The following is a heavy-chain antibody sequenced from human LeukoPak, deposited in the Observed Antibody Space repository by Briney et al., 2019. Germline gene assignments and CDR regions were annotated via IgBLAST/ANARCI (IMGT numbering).Heavy chain of an antibody. J-gene: IGHJ4*02. V-gene: IGHV3-48*01. CDR1: GFTFSSYS. CDR3: AAQSGSGSNYPDY. Sequence: GGSLRLSCAASGFTFSSYSMNWVCQAPGKGLEWISYISSGSSAIYYADSVKGRFTISRDNAKNSLYLQTNSLRAEDTAVYYCAAQSGSGSNYPDYWGQGTLVTVSS. D-gene: IGHD3-10*01. CDR2: ISSGSSAI.